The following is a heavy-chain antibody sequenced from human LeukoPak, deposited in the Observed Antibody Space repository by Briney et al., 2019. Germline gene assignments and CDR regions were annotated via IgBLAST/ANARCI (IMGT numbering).Heavy chain of an antibody. Sequence: PGGSLRLSCAASGFTFSSYAMHWVRQAPGKGLEWVAAISYDGSNKYYVDSVKGRFTISRDNSKNTLYLQMNSLRAEDTAIYYCAKAPPYTKYFDYWGQGTLLTVSS. CDR1: GFTFSSYA. V-gene: IGHV3-30*04. J-gene: IGHJ4*02. CDR3: AKAPPYTKYFDY. D-gene: IGHD1-1*01. CDR2: ISYDGSNK.